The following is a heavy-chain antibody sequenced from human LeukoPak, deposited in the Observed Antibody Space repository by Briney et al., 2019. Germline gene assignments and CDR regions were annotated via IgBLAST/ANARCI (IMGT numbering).Heavy chain of an antibody. CDR3: ARGAYYDSSGYLETNLLDY. Sequence: PGRSLRLSCAASGFTFSSYAMHWVRQAPGKGLEWVAVISYDGSNKYYADSVKGRFTISRENAKNSLYLQMNSLRAGDTAVYYCARGAYYDSSGYLETNLLDYWGQGTLVTVSS. J-gene: IGHJ4*02. CDR1: GFTFSSYA. CDR2: ISYDGSNK. V-gene: IGHV3-30*14. D-gene: IGHD3-22*01.